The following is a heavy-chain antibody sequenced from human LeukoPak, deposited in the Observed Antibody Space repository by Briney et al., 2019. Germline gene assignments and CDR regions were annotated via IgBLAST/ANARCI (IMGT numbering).Heavy chain of an antibody. Sequence: KPSETLSLTCTVSGGSISSYYWSWIRQPPGKGLEWIGYIYYSGSTNYNPSLRSRVTISVDTSKNQFSLKLSSVTAADTAVYYCARWETVQGYYFDYWGQGTLVTVST. CDR1: GGSISSYY. CDR3: ARWETVQGYYFDY. D-gene: IGHD1-14*01. CDR2: IYYSGST. V-gene: IGHV4-59*12. J-gene: IGHJ4*02.